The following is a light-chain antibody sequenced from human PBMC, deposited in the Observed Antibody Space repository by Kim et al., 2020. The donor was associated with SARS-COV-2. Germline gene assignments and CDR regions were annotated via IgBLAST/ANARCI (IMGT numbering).Light chain of an antibody. CDR1: QLGDKY. Sequence: SYELTQPPSVSVSPGQTASITCSGDQLGDKYVCWYQQRPGQSPVLVIYQDKNRPSGIPERFSGSNSGNTATLTISGTQAMDEADYCCQAWDTTVVFGGGTKLTVL. V-gene: IGLV3-1*01. J-gene: IGLJ2*01. CDR3: QAWDTTVV. CDR2: QDK.